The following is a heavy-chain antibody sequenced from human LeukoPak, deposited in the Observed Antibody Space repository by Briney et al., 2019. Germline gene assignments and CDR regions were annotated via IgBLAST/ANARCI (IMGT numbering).Heavy chain of an antibody. CDR3: VRDLGGRPGH. V-gene: IGHV3-74*01. J-gene: IGHJ4*02. D-gene: IGHD1-26*01. CDR2: INEDGSTT. Sequence: GGSLRLSCAASGFTFSSNWMHWVRQAPGKGLVWVSRINEDGSTTNYADSVKGRSTIFRDNAKNTLYLQMNSLRAEDTAVYYCVRDLGGRPGHWGQGTLVTVSS. CDR1: GFTFSSNW.